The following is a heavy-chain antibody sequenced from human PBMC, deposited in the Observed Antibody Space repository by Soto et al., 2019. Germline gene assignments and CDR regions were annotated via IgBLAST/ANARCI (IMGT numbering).Heavy chain of an antibody. CDR1: GFTFSSYA. CDR2: ISDSGGST. V-gene: IGHV3-23*01. J-gene: IGHJ4*02. Sequence: PGGSLRLSCAASGFTFSSYAMSWVRQAPGKGLEWVSGISDSGGSTYYADSVKGRFTISRDNSKNTLYLQMNSLRAEDTAVYYCAKGTYYYGSAPYYFDYWGQGTPVTVSS. CDR3: AKGTYYYGSAPYYFDY. D-gene: IGHD3-10*01.